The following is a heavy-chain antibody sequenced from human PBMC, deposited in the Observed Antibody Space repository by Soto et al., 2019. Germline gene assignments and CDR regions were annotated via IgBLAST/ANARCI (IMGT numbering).Heavy chain of an antibody. CDR1: GGSISSYY. J-gene: IGHJ4*02. CDR3: ARLPVRRGKLRFLEWSDDAYYFDY. D-gene: IGHD3-3*01. Sequence: PSETLSLTCTVSGGSISSYYWSWIRQPPGKGLEWIGYIYYSGSTNYNPSLKSRVTISVDTSKNQFSLKLSSVTAADTAVYYCARLPVRRGKLRFLEWSDDAYYFDYWGQGTLVTVSS. V-gene: IGHV4-59*08. CDR2: IYYSGST.